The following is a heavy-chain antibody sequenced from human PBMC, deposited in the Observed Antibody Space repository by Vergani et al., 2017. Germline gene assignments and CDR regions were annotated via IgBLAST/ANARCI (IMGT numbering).Heavy chain of an antibody. CDR2: VDPEDGET. Sequence: EVQLVQSGAEVKKPGATMKISCKVSGYTFTDHYMHWLKQAPGKGLEWMGLVDPEDGETIYAEKFKGRVTIAADTSTDTAHLELSSLRSEDTAVYYCATPQTVTTGGMEVWGQGTTVIGSS. CDR3: ATPQTVTTGGMEV. V-gene: IGHV1-69-2*01. D-gene: IGHD4-17*01. CDR1: GYTFTDHY. J-gene: IGHJ6*02.